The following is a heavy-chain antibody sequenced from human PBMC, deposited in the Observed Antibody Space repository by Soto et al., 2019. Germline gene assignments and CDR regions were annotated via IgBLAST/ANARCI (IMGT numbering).Heavy chain of an antibody. V-gene: IGHV1-18*01. CDR2: ISAYNGNT. D-gene: IGHD5-12*01. Sequence: QVQLVQSGAEVKKPGASVKVSCKASGYTFTSYGISWVRQAPGQGLEWMGWISAYNGNTNYAQKLQSRVTMTTDPSTSTAYMELRSLRSGDTAVYYCARDHVNIVATREYYFDYWGQGTLVTVSS. CDR3: ARDHVNIVATREYYFDY. CDR1: GYTFTSYG. J-gene: IGHJ4*02.